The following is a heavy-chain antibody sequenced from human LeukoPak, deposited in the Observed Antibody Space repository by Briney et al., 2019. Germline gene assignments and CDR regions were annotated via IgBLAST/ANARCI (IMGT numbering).Heavy chain of an antibody. CDR1: GFTFRSYA. D-gene: IGHD6-19*01. Sequence: GGSLRLSCAAAGFTFRSYALNRVRQGPGRGLEGVSAMSASDAGTYYADSVKGRFTISRDNSKNTLYLQMNSLRAEDTAVYYCAKGSAVADIYFDYWGQGTLVTVSS. CDR2: MSASDAGT. V-gene: IGHV3-23*01. CDR3: AKGSAVADIYFDY. J-gene: IGHJ4*02.